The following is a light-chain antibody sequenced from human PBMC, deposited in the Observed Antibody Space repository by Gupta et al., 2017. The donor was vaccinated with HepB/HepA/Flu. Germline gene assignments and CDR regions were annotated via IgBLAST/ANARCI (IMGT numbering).Light chain of an antibody. V-gene: IGLV2-8*01. CDR3: SSYAGNNIWF. CDR1: SSDVGNYNY. Sequence: QSALTQPPSASGPPGQSVTISCTGTSSDVGNYNYVSWYQQLPGKAPKLMIYEVTNRPAGVPDRFSGSKSGNTASLTVSGLQAEDEADYYCSSYAGNNIWFFGGGTKLTVL. CDR2: EVT. J-gene: IGLJ2*01.